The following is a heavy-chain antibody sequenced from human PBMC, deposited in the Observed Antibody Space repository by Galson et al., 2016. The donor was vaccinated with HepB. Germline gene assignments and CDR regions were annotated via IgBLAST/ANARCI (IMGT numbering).Heavy chain of an antibody. V-gene: IGHV3-9*01. CDR1: GFIFDDHA. Sequence: SLRLSCAASGFIFDDHAMHWVRQTPGKGLEWVSGISWNSGSMGYADSVRGRFTISRDNDKNSLYLQMNSLRPDDTALYYCTKDMKDFWSAMTLHFWGQGSLVTVSS. D-gene: IGHD3-3*01. J-gene: IGHJ4*02. CDR3: TKDMKDFWSAMTLHF. CDR2: ISWNSGSM.